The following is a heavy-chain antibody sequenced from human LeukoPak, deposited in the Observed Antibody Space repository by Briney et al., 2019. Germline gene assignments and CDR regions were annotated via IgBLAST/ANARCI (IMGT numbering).Heavy chain of an antibody. D-gene: IGHD1-7*01. V-gene: IGHV3-23*01. J-gene: IGHJ4*02. CDR3: AKDGWELELDY. CDR1: GFTFSSFA. CDR2: ISGSGGST. Sequence: GGSLTLSCAASGFTFSSFAMSWVRQAPGKELEWVSAISGSGGSTYYADSVKGRFTISRDNSKNTLYLQMNSLRAEDTAVYYCAKDGWELELDYWGQGTLVPVSS.